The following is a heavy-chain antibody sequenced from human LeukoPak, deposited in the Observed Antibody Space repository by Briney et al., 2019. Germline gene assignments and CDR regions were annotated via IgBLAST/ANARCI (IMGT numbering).Heavy chain of an antibody. CDR2: IYDSWNT. CDR1: SGSINNHY. J-gene: IGHJ4*02. D-gene: IGHD5-18*01. Sequence: SETLSRTCIVSSGSINNHYWSWIRQPPGKGLEWIGYIYDSWNTNYNPSLKSRVTISIDTSKNQFSLNLTSVTAADTAVYYCARDQIGYGIDYWGQGTLVTVSS. CDR3: ARDQIGYGIDY. V-gene: IGHV4-59*11.